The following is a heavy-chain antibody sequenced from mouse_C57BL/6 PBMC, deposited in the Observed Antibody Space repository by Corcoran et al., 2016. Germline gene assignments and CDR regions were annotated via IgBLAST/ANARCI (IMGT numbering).Heavy chain of an antibody. D-gene: IGHD1-1*01. J-gene: IGHJ4*01. Sequence: QVTLKESGPGILQSSQTLSLTCSFSGFSLSTSGMGVSWIRQPSGKGLEWLAHIYWDDDKRYNPSLKSRLTISKDTSRNQVFLKITSVDTADTATYYSAFGSSYGYYAMDYWGQGTSVTVSS. CDR1: GFSLSTSGMG. CDR3: AFGSSYGYYAMDY. V-gene: IGHV8-12*01. CDR2: IYWDDDK.